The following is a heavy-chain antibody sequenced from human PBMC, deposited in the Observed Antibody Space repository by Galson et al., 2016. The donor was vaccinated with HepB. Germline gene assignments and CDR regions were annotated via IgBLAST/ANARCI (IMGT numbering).Heavy chain of an antibody. J-gene: IGHJ4*02. CDR2: IWYDGRKK. CDR3: ARFGTGLDY. Sequence: SLRLSCAASGFSFNTYGMHWVRQAPGKGLEWVALIWYDGRKKYYVDSVKGRYTISRNNSQNTLYLQMNSLRAEETAVYYCARFGTGLDYWGQGTLVTVSS. V-gene: IGHV3-33*01. CDR1: GFSFNTYG. D-gene: IGHD3/OR15-3a*01.